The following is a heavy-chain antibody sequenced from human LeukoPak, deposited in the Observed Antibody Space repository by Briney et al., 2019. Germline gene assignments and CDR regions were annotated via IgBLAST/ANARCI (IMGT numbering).Heavy chain of an antibody. Sequence: PGGSLRLSCAASGFTCSSYEMNWVRQAPGKGLEWVSYISSSGSTIYYADSVKGRFTISRDNAKNSLYLQMYSLRAEDTAVYYCAKSRATPNDYWGQGTLVTVSS. CDR3: AKSRATPNDY. J-gene: IGHJ4*02. CDR1: GFTCSSYE. D-gene: IGHD1-26*01. CDR2: ISSSGSTI. V-gene: IGHV3-48*03.